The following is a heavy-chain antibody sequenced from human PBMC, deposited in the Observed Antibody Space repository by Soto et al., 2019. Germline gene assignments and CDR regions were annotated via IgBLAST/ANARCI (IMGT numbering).Heavy chain of an antibody. V-gene: IGHV3-33*01. D-gene: IGHD6-13*01. CDR1: GFTFSTYG. J-gene: IGHJ4*02. CDR3: ASGDSSSWLFYFDY. Sequence: QVQLVESGGGVVQPGRSLRLSCAASGFTFSTYGMHWVRQAPGKGLEWVAVIWYDGSNKYYADSVKGRFTISRDNSKNTLYLQMNSLRAEDTAVYYCASGDSSSWLFYFDYWGQGTLVTVSS. CDR2: IWYDGSNK.